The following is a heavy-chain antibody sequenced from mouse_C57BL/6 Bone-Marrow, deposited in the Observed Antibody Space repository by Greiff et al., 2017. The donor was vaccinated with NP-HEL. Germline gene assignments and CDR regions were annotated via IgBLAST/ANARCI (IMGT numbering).Heavy chain of an antibody. CDR3: IHDYGSSPLAY. CDR2: IRLKSDNYAT. D-gene: IGHD1-1*01. J-gene: IGHJ3*01. V-gene: IGHV6-3*01. Sequence: DVQLQESGGGLVQPGGSMKLSCVASGFTFSNYWMNWVRQSPGKGLEWVAQIRLKSDNYATHYAESVKGRFTISRDDSKSSVYLQMNNLRAEDTGIYYCIHDYGSSPLAYWGQGTLVTVSA. CDR1: GFTFSNYW.